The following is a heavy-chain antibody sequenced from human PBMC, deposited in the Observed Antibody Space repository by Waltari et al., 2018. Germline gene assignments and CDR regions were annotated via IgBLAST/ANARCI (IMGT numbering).Heavy chain of an antibody. CDR2: SNPKSGAT. CDR3: ARDLFPNFWSGYGFDF. Sequence: QVHLVQSGAEVRKPGASVRVSCKTSGYTFSDHYIYWVRQAPGQGLEWMGWSNPKSGATNPAQKYQGRVTMTTDTSTNTGYMELRRLTSDDTAVYYCARDLFPNFWSGYGFDFWGQGTKVTVSS. CDR1: GYTFSDHY. V-gene: IGHV1-2*02. D-gene: IGHD3-3*01. J-gene: IGHJ3*01.